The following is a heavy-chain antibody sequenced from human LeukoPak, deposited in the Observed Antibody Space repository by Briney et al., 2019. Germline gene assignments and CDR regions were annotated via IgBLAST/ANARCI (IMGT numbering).Heavy chain of an antibody. D-gene: IGHD3-9*01. Sequence: PGESLRLSCAASGFTFSSYAMHWVRQAPGKGLEWVAVISYDGSNKYYADSVKGRFTISRDNSKNTLYLQMNSLRAEDTAVYYCARGVVRYFDYWGQGALVTVSS. CDR1: GFTFSSYA. CDR2: ISYDGSNK. J-gene: IGHJ4*02. CDR3: ARGVVRYFDY. V-gene: IGHV3-30*14.